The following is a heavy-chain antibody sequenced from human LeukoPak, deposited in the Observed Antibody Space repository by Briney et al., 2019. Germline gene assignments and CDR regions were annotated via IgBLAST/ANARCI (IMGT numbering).Heavy chain of an antibody. CDR2: IYHSGST. Sequence: SETLSLTCTVSGGSISSYYWSWIRQPPGKGLEWIGSIYHSGSTYYNPSLKSRVTISVDTSKNQFSLKLSSVTAADTAVYYCARDRVAVAGTFDYWGQGTLVTVSS. CDR3: ARDRVAVAGTFDY. V-gene: IGHV4-38-2*02. CDR1: GGSISSYY. J-gene: IGHJ4*02. D-gene: IGHD6-19*01.